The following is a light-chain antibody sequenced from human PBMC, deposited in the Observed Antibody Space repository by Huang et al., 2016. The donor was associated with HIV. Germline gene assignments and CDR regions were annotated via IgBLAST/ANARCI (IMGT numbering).Light chain of an antibody. CDR1: QSIGTY. CDR3: QQSYSALGLT. Sequence: DIQMTQSPSSLSASVGDRVTIAWRASQSIGTYLNWYQQKPGNAPRLLIHVASSLQSGAPSRCSGSGSGTDFTLTISSLQPEDFATYYSQQSYSALGLTFGGGTKVEIK. CDR2: VAS. V-gene: IGKV1-39*01. J-gene: IGKJ4*01.